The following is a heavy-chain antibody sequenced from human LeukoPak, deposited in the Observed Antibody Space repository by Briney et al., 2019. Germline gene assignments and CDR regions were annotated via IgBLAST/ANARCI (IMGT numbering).Heavy chain of an antibody. D-gene: IGHD3-10*01. V-gene: IGHV2-5*02. J-gene: IGHJ4*02. CDR3: ARSLTDLWFGGLAPTFDY. CDR2: IYWDDDK. Sequence: SGPTLVNPPQTLTLTRTFSGFSLSTSGVGVGWIRQPPGKALEWLALIYWDDDKRYSPSLKSRLTITKDTSKNQVVLTMTNMDPVDTATYYCARSLTDLWFGGLAPTFDYWGQGTLVTVSS. CDR1: GFSLSTSGVG.